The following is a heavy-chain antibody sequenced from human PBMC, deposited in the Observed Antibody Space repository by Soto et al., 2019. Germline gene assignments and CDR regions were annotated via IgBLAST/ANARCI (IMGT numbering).Heavy chain of an antibody. V-gene: IGHV3-23*01. D-gene: IGHD3-3*01. CDR2: ISGSGGST. J-gene: IGHJ4*02. CDR1: GFTFSSYA. Sequence: EVQLLESGGGLVQPGGSLRLSCAASGFTFSSYAMSWVRQAPGKGLEWVSAISGSGGSTYYADSVKGRFAISRENSKNTLYLQMNSLRAEDTAVYYCAKRPYYDFWSGYYFDYWGQGTLVTVSS. CDR3: AKRPYYDFWSGYYFDY.